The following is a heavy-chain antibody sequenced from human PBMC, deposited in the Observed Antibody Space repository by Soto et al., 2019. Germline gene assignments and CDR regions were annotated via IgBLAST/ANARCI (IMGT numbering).Heavy chain of an antibody. CDR1: SGYIRSIDC. J-gene: IGHJ5*02. D-gene: IGHD6-13*01. V-gene: IGHV4-4*02. CDR2: IYHSGST. CDR3: ARGGYSSSWYQENWFDP. Sequence: SVMLSLTYAVSSGYIRSIDCWSLVRQPPGKGLEWIGEIYHSGSTNYNPSLKSRVTISVDKSKNQFSLKLSSVTAADTAVYYCARGGYSSSWYQENWFDPWGQGTLVTVSS.